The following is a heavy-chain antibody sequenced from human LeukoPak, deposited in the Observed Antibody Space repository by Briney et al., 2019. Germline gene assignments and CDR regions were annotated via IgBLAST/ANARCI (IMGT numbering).Heavy chain of an antibody. Sequence: GGSLRLSCAASGFTFSSYSMNWVRQAPGKGPEWVSYISSSSSTIYYADSVKGRFTISRDNAKNSLYLQMNSLRAEDTAVYYCARDGRMVRGVIFWFDPWGQGTLVTVSS. D-gene: IGHD3-10*01. J-gene: IGHJ5*02. V-gene: IGHV3-48*04. CDR3: ARDGRMVRGVIFWFDP. CDR1: GFTFSSYS. CDR2: ISSSSSTI.